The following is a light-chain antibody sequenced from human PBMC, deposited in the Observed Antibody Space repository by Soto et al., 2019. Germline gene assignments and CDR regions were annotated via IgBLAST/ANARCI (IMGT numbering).Light chain of an antibody. V-gene: IGLV3-25*03. J-gene: IGLJ2*01. CDR1: ALPKQY. Sequence: SYELTQPPSVSVSPGQTARITCSGDALPKQYAYWYQQKPGQAPELVIYKDNERPSVIPERFSGSSSGTTVTLTISGDQAEDEADDYWQSADSSGTYVVFGGGTKLTAL. CDR2: KDN. CDR3: QSADSSGTYVV.